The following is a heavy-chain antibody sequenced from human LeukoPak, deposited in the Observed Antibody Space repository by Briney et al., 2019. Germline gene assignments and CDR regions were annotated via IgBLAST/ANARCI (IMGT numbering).Heavy chain of an antibody. CDR1: GGSFSGHY. CDR2: INHSGST. J-gene: IGHJ4*02. V-gene: IGHV4-34*01. D-gene: IGHD3-3*01. CDR3: ARTRYDFWSGYVYYFDY. Sequence: SETLSLTCAVYGGSFSGHYWSWIRQPPGKGLEWIGEINHSGSTNYNPSLKSRVTISVDTSKNQFSLKLSSVTAADTAVYYCARTRYDFWSGYVYYFDYWGQGTLVTVSS.